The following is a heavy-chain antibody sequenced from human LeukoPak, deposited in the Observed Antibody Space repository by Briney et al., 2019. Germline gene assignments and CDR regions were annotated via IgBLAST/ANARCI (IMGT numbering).Heavy chain of an antibody. CDR1: GYSFTTYW. J-gene: IGHJ3*02. CDR2: IYPGDSDT. CDR3: ARHAGDFGGGLNTFDI. Sequence: GESLQISCKGSGYSFTTYWIGWVRQMPGKGLECMGIIYPGDSDTTYSPSFQGQVAISADKSITTAYLQWTSLKASDTAMYYCARHAGDFGGGLNTFDIWGQGTMVTVSS. V-gene: IGHV5-51*01. D-gene: IGHD4-17*01.